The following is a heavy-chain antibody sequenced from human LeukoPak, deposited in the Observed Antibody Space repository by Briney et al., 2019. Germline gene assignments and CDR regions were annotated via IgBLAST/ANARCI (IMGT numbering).Heavy chain of an antibody. D-gene: IGHD3/OR15-3a*01. CDR1: GDTFSGSY. CDR2: MNPNSGDT. CDR3: ARRDWHNAFDI. V-gene: IGHV1-2*02. Sequence: ASVKVSCKASGDTFSGSYLHWVRQAPGQGLEWMGWMNPNSGDTDYAQRFQGRVTMTCDTSINTAYMELSSLRSDDTAVYYCARRDWHNAFDIWGQGTVVTISS. J-gene: IGHJ3*02.